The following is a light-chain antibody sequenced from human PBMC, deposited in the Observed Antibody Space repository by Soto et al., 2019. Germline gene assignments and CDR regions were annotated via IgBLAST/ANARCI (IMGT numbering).Light chain of an antibody. J-gene: IGKJ4*01. CDR2: AAS. Sequence: DIQMTQSPSSLSASVGDRVTITCRASQRISIYLNWYQQKPRKAPKLLIYAASNLQSGVPSRFRGSGSGTELTLTIRSLQPEDFASYYCQQSESAPLSFGGGAK. CDR1: QRISIY. CDR3: QQSESAPLS. V-gene: IGKV1-39*01.